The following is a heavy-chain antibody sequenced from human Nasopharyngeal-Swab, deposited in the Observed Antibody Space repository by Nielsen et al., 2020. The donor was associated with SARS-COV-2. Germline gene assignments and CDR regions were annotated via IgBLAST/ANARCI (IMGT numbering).Heavy chain of an antibody. CDR3: ARDIVVVPAALSQYYFDY. V-gene: IGHV4-38-2*02. Sequence: WIRQPPGKGLEWIGSIYHSGSTYYNPSLKSRVTISVDTSKNQSSLKLSSVTAADTAVYYCARDIVVVPAALSQYYFDYWGQGTLVTVSS. J-gene: IGHJ4*02. D-gene: IGHD2-2*01. CDR2: IYHSGST.